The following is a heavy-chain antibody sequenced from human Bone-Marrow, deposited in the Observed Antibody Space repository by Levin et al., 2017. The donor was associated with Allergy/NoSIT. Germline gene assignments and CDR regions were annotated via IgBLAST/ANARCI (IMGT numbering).Heavy chain of an antibody. Sequence: GESLKISCAASGFTFSSYAMSWVRQAPGKGLEWVSAISGSGGSTYYADSVKGRFTISRDNSKNTLYLQMNSLRAEDTAVYYCAKEGDEQLADVGYYFDYWGQGTLVTVSS. V-gene: IGHV3-23*01. J-gene: IGHJ4*02. D-gene: IGHD6-6*01. CDR3: AKEGDEQLADVGYYFDY. CDR2: ISGSGGST. CDR1: GFTFSSYA.